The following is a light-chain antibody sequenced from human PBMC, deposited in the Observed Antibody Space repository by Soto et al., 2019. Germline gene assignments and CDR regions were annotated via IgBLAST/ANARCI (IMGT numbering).Light chain of an antibody. V-gene: IGKV1-9*01. J-gene: IGKJ4*01. CDR3: QQLNAYPLT. CDR1: QGISTY. Sequence: DIQLTQPPSLLSASVGDRVTITCRASQGISTYLAWYQQTSGKAPKLLISAASTLQRGVPSRFSGSGSGTQFTLTISSLQPEDFATYYCQQLNAYPLTFGGGTRVEIK. CDR2: AAS.